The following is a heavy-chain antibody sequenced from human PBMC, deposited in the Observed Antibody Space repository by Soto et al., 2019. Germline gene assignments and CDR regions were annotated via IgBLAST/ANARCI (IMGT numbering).Heavy chain of an antibody. CDR3: ARDNYDFWSGYSYYYYGMDV. CDR1: GFTFSSYW. Sequence: EVQLVESGGGLVQPGGSLRLSCAASGFTFSSYWMSWVRQAPGKGLEWVANIKQDGSENYYVDSVKGRFTISRDNAKNSLYLQMNNMRAEDTAVYYCARDNYDFWSGYSYYYYGMDVWGQGTTVTVSS. D-gene: IGHD3-3*01. V-gene: IGHV3-7*01. J-gene: IGHJ6*02. CDR2: IKQDGSEN.